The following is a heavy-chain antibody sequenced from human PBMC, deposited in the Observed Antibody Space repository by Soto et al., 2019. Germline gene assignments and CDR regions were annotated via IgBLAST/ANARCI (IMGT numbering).Heavy chain of an antibody. CDR3: ARDYDILTGSDY. V-gene: IGHV1-46*03. J-gene: IGHJ4*02. CDR2: INPSGGST. CDR1: GYGYSSDY. Sequence: RKTVGYGYSSDYGHCRRQTTGEGLEWMGIINPSGGSTSYAQKFQGRVTMTRDTSTSTVYMELSSLRSEDTAVYYCARDYDILTGSDYWGQGTLVTVSS. D-gene: IGHD3-9*01.